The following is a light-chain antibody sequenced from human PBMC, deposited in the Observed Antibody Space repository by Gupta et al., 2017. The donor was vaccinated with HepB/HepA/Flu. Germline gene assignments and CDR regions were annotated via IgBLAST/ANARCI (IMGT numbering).Light chain of an antibody. J-gene: IGKJ1*01. CDR2: ATS. CDR3: QQTYSIPWT. V-gene: IGKV1-39*01. Sequence: DIQMTQSPSSLSASVGDRVTITCRASQSFSTSLNWYQQKLGRAPRALIYATSSLQSGVPSRFSGTGSGTDFTLTITSLQPEDFATYYCQQTYSIPWTFGQGTKVEVK. CDR1: QSFSTS.